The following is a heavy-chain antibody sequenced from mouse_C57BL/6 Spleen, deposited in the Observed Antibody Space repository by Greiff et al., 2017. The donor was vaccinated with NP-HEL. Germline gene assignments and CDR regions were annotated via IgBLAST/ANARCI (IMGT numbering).Heavy chain of an antibody. CDR1: GYAFSSSW. CDR2: IYPGDGDT. J-gene: IGHJ1*03. CDR3: ARGLLHYYGSSDWYFDV. V-gene: IGHV1-82*01. Sequence: VQLQQSGPELVKPGASVKISCKASGYAFSSSWMNWVKQRPGKGLEWIGRIYPGDGDTNYNGKFKGKATLTADKSSSTAYMQLSSLTSEDSAVYFCARGLLHYYGSSDWYFDVWGTGTTVTVSS. D-gene: IGHD1-1*01.